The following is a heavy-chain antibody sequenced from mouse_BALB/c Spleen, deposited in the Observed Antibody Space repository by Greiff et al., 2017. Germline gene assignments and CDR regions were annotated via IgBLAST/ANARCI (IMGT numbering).Heavy chain of an antibody. CDR1: GFAFSSYD. CDR3: ARHSGDCDY. J-gene: IGHJ2*01. CDR2: ISSGGGST. Sequence: EVKLQESGGGLVKPGGSLKLSCAASGFAFSSYDMSWVRQTPEKRLEWVAYISSGGGSTYYPDTVKGRFTISRDNAKNTLYLQMSSLKSEDTAMYYCARHSGDCDYWGQGTTLTVSS. V-gene: IGHV5-12-1*01.